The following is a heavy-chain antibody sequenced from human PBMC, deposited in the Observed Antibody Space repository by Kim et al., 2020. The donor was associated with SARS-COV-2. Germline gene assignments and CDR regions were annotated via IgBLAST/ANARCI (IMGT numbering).Heavy chain of an antibody. Sequence: SETLSLTCTVSGGSISSGSYYWSWIRQPAGKGLEWIGRIYTSGSTNSNPSLKVRVTISVDTSKNQFSLKLSSVTAADTAVYSCARDRSGYDILTGYDKVWLDPWGQGTLVTVSS. CDR3: ARDRSGYDILTGYDKVWLDP. J-gene: IGHJ5*02. D-gene: IGHD3-9*01. CDR1: GGSISSGSYY. V-gene: IGHV4-61*02. CDR2: IYTSGST.